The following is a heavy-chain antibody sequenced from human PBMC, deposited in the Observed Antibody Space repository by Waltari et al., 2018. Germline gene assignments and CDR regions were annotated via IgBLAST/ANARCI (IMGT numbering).Heavy chain of an antibody. V-gene: IGHV1-69*10. CDR2: FILILGIA. Sequence: QVPLVQSGAVVKKPGSSLKASCKASGGTFSSYAISWGRQAPGQGLEWMGGFILILGIADYAQKYQGRVTITADNCASKAYRERSSLRSEDTVVYGCAGDRRELLTGGFDPWGQGTLVTVSS. D-gene: IGHD1-26*01. CDR1: GGTFSSYA. J-gene: IGHJ5*02. CDR3: AGDRRELLTGGFDP.